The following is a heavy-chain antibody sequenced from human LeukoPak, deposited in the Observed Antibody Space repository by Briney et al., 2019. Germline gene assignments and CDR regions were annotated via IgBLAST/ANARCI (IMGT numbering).Heavy chain of an antibody. D-gene: IGHD4-11*01. CDR2: INPNTGGT. Sequence: GASVKVSCKASGYTFTGYFMHWVRQVPGQGLEWMGRINPNTGGTDYAQKFQGRVTMTRDTSISTAYMELSGLIFDDTAVYFCARDRFDDYLPYDYWGQGTLGTVSS. CDR1: GYTFTGYF. J-gene: IGHJ4*02. CDR3: ARDRFDDYLPYDY. V-gene: IGHV1-2*06.